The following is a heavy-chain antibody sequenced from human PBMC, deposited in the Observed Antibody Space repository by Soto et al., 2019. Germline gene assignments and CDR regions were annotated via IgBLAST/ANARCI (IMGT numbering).Heavy chain of an antibody. J-gene: IGHJ5*02. CDR3: ARDPRHCTGDRCYNWFDP. CDR2: INPDNGNT. Sequence: QVQLVQSGGEVKKPGASVKVSYKASGYTFTNYGINWVRQAPGQGLEWMGWINPDNGNTKYAQKVQGRVTMTTDTSTTTAYMEVRSLRSDDTAVYFCARDPRHCTGDRCYNWFDPWGQGTLVTVSS. CDR1: GYTFTNYG. D-gene: IGHD2-15*01. V-gene: IGHV1-18*01.